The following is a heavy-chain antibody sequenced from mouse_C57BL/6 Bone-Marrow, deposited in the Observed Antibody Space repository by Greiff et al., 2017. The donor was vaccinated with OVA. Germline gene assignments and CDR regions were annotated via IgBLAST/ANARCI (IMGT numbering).Heavy chain of an antibody. Sequence: QVQLQQPGAELVRPGTSVKLSCKASGYTFTSSWMHWVKQRPGQGLEWIGVIDPSDSYTNYNQKFKGKATLTVDTSSSTAYMQLSSLTSEDSAVYYCARGRNYYGPYAMDYWGQGTSVTVSS. V-gene: IGHV1-59*01. CDR1: GYTFTSSW. CDR2: IDPSDSYT. CDR3: ARGRNYYGPYAMDY. D-gene: IGHD1-2*01. J-gene: IGHJ4*01.